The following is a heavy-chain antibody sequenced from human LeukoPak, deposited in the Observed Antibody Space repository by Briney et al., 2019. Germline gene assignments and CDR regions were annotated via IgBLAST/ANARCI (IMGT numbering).Heavy chain of an antibody. CDR2: ISTDTQSV. CDR3: ARISGHGYSYGASDL. Sequence: GASVKVSCKASGYTFTSYYMHWVRQAPGQGLEWMGIISTDTQSVGYAQNFLGRITMTRDMSTSTVYMELRSLKFEDTAIYYCARISGHGYSYGASDLWGQGALVTVSS. V-gene: IGHV1-46*01. J-gene: IGHJ5*02. D-gene: IGHD5-18*01. CDR1: GYTFTSYY.